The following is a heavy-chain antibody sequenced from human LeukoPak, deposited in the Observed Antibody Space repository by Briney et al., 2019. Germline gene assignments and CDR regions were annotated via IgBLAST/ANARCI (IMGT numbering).Heavy chain of an antibody. CDR2: IIPIFGTA. J-gene: IGHJ4*02. Sequence: ASVKVSCKASGGTFSSYAIIWVRQAPGQGLEWMGGIIPIFGTANYAQKFQGRVTITADESTSTAYMELSSLRSEDTAVYYCAIGTAGTTVTLFDYWGQGTLVTVSS. V-gene: IGHV1-69*13. CDR3: AIGTAGTTVTLFDY. CDR1: GGTFSSYA. D-gene: IGHD4-17*01.